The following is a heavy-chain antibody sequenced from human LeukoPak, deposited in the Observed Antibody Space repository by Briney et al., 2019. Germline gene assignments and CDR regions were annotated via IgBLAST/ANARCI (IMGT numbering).Heavy chain of an antibody. CDR3: ARAPRDSSTMLDY. CDR1: GYTFTSYW. Sequence: GASVKVSCKASGYTFTSYWIQWVRQAPGQGLEWMGLINPNDGSTTYTHKFQGRVTMTRDTFTSTVYMDLSSLTSEDTAVYYCARAPRDSSTMLDYWGQGTLVTVSS. D-gene: IGHD6-13*01. V-gene: IGHV1-46*01. J-gene: IGHJ4*02. CDR2: INPNDGST.